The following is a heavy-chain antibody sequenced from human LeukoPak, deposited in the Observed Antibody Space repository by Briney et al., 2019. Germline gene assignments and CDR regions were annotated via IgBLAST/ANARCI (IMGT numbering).Heavy chain of an antibody. CDR2: ISSNGATT. CDR3: ARVPAGSSGYYYGIDY. Sequence: PGGSLRLSCSASGFTFNRFYLHWVRQAPGKGLEFVSHISSNGATTYYADSVKGRFTISRDNSKNTLYLQMSSLRADDTAVYYCARVPAGSSGYYYGIDYWGQGTLVTVSS. D-gene: IGHD3-22*01. J-gene: IGHJ4*02. CDR1: GFTFNRFY. V-gene: IGHV3-64D*06.